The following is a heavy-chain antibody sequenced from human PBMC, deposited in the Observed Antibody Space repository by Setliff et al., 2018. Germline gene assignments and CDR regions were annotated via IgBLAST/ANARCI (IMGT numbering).Heavy chain of an antibody. D-gene: IGHD3-10*01. V-gene: IGHV3-53*01. J-gene: IGHJ4*02. Sequence: GGSLRLSCAVSGFTVRSDDMSWVRQAPGKGLEWVSLLDYDGAIYYADSVKGRFTISGDKSKNAVYLQMNSLRADDTAVYYCRQWFGELSRDYWGPGTLVTVSS. CDR3: RQWFGELSRDY. CDR2: LDYDGAI. CDR1: GFTVRSDD.